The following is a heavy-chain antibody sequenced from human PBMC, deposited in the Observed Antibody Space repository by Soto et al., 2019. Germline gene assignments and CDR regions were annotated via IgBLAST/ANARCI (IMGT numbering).Heavy chain of an antibody. CDR1: GGSISSSSYY. V-gene: IGHV4-39*01. CDR2: IYYSGST. CDR3: ARQGGDIVVVPAAIVDTYYYYMDV. J-gene: IGHJ6*03. Sequence: ETLSLTCTVSGGSISSSSYYWGWIRQPPGKGLEWIGSIYYSGSTYYNPSLKSRVTISVDTSKNQFSLKLSSVTAADTAVYYCARQGGDIVVVPAAIVDTYYYYMDVWGKGTTVTVSS. D-gene: IGHD2-2*01.